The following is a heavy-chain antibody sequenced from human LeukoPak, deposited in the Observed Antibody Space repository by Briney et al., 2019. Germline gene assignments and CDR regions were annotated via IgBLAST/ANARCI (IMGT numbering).Heavy chain of an antibody. CDR1: DGSISSYY. V-gene: IGHV4-59*12. J-gene: IGHJ6*02. D-gene: IGHD2-2*01. Sequence: PSETLSLTCTVSDGSISSYYWSWIRQPPGKGLEWIGYIYYSGSTNYNPSLKSRVTISVDTSKNQFSLKLSSVTAADTAVYYCARAHCSSTNCYSYYYYGMDVWGQATTVTAS. CDR3: ARAHCSSTNCYSYYYYGMDV. CDR2: IYYSGST.